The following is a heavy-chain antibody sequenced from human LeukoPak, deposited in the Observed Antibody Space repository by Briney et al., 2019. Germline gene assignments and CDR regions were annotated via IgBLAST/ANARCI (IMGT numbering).Heavy chain of an antibody. J-gene: IGHJ3*02. D-gene: IGHD6-25*01. CDR1: GGTFSSYT. CDR2: IIPILGIA. V-gene: IGHV1-69*02. CDR3: ARRSSARDAFDI. Sequence: ASVKVSCRASGGTFSSYTISWVRQAPGQGLEWMGRIIPILGIANYAQKFQGRVTITADKSTSTAYMELSSLRSEDTAVYYCARRSSARDAFDIWGQGTMVTVSS.